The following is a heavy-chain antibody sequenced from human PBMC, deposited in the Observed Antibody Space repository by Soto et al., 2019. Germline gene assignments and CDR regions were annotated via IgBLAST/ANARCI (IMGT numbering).Heavy chain of an antibody. Sequence: QVQLVQSGAEVKKPGASVKVSCKASGYTFTSYDINWVRQAPGQGLEWMGGIIPIFGTANYAQKFQGRVTITADKSTSTAYMELSSLRSEDTAVYYCAAVGNIAAAGTGWFDPWGQGTLVTVSS. CDR3: AAVGNIAAAGTGWFDP. CDR2: IIPIFGTA. D-gene: IGHD6-13*01. CDR1: GYTFTSYD. V-gene: IGHV1-69*06. J-gene: IGHJ5*02.